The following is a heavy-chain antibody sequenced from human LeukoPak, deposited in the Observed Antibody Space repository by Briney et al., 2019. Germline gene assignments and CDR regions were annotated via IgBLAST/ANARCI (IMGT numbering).Heavy chain of an antibody. CDR3: ARRVTYCSGGSCYAWFDP. D-gene: IGHD2-15*01. V-gene: IGHV4-4*09. Sequence: SETLSLTCTVSGGSISSYYWSWIRQPPGKGLEWIGYIYTSGSTNYNPSLKSRVTLSVGTSKNQFSLKLSSVTAADTAVYYCARRVTYCSGGSCYAWFDPWGQGTLVTVSS. J-gene: IGHJ5*02. CDR1: GGSISSYY. CDR2: IYTSGST.